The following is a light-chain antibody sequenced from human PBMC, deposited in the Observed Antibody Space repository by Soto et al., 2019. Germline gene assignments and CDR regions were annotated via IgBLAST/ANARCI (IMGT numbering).Light chain of an antibody. CDR2: GAS. V-gene: IGKV1-39*01. CDR1: QSISSY. Sequence: DIQMTQSPSSLSASVGDRVTITCRASQSISSYLNWYQQKPGKAPKLLIYGASSLQSGVPSRFSGSGSGTEFTLTISSLQPEDFATYYCQQSNSTPVTFGQGTKVDIK. J-gene: IGKJ1*01. CDR3: QQSNSTPVT.